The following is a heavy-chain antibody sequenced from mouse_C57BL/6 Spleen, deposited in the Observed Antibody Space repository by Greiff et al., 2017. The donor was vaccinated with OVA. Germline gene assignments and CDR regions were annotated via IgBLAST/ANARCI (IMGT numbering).Heavy chain of an antibody. Sequence: VQLQQSGPELVKPGASVKISCKASGYTFTDYYINWVKQRPGQGLEWIGWIFPGSGSTYYNEKFKGKATLTVDKSSSTAYMLLSSLTSEDSAVYFCAREGITTVKGHFDYWGQGTTLTVSS. CDR3: AREGITTVKGHFDY. V-gene: IGHV1-75*01. CDR1: GYTFTDYY. D-gene: IGHD1-1*01. J-gene: IGHJ2*01. CDR2: IFPGSGST.